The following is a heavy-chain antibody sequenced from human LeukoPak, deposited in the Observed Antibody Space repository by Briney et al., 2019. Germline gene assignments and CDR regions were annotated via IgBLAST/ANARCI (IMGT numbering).Heavy chain of an antibody. J-gene: IGHJ3*02. D-gene: IGHD2-2*01. V-gene: IGHV1-69*13. CDR1: VGTCSSYA. Sequence: SVKVSCKASVGTCSSYAISWERQAPGQGLEWVGGIIPIFGTANYAQKFQGRVTITADESTSTAYMELSSLRSEDTAVYYCAREVGRYCSSTSCESDAFDIWGQGTMVTVSS. CDR3: AREVGRYCSSTSCESDAFDI. CDR2: IIPIFGTA.